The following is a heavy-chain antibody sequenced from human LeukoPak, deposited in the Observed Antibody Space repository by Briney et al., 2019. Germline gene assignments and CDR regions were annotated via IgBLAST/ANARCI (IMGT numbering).Heavy chain of an antibody. Sequence: GGSLRLSCAASGFTFSSYVMSWVRQAPGKGLEWVSAISGSGGSTYYADSVKGRFTISRDNSKNTLYLQMNSLRAEDTAVYYCAKGHLPYSSSWSDYWGQGTLVTVSS. CDR3: AKGHLPYSSSWSDY. CDR2: ISGSGGST. D-gene: IGHD6-13*01. CDR1: GFTFSSYV. J-gene: IGHJ4*02. V-gene: IGHV3-23*01.